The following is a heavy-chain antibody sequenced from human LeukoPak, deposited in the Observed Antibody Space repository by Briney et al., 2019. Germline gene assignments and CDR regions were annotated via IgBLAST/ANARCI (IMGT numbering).Heavy chain of an antibody. CDR1: GGSINSYY. V-gene: IGHV4-59*01. Sequence: SETLSLTCTVSGGSINSYYWSWIRQPPGKGLEWIGYIYYSGSTNYNPSLKSRVTISVDTSKNQFSLKMSSVTAAVTAVYYCARARDGHINNWFDPWGQGTLVIVSS. CDR2: IYYSGST. D-gene: IGHD5-24*01. J-gene: IGHJ5*02. CDR3: ARARDGHINNWFDP.